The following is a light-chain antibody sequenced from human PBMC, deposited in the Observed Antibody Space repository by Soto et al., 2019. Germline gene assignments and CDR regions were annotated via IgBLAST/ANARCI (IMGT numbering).Light chain of an antibody. CDR2: EVS. CDR1: SSDVGGYNY. V-gene: IGLV2-14*01. CDR3: SSYTSSSTSYV. Sequence: SALAQTASGSRSPGQSITISCTGTSSDVGGYNYVSWYQQHPGKAPKLMIYEVSNRPSGVSNRFSGSKSGNTASLTISGLQAEDEADYYCSSYTSSSTSYVFGTGTKVTVL. J-gene: IGLJ1*01.